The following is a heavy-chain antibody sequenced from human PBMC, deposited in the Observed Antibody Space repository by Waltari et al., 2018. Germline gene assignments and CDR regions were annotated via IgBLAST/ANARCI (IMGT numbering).Heavy chain of an antibody. V-gene: IGHV4-38-2*01. CDR1: GYSISSGYY. Sequence: QVQLQESGPGLVKPSETLSLTCAVSGYSISSGYYWGWIRQPPGKGLEWIGCIYHSGSTSYNPSLKSRVTISVDTSKNQFSLKLSSVTAADTAVYYCARHTGLPPHFDYWGQGTLVTVSS. CDR2: IYHSGST. J-gene: IGHJ4*02. CDR3: ARHTGLPPHFDY. D-gene: IGHD2-21*02.